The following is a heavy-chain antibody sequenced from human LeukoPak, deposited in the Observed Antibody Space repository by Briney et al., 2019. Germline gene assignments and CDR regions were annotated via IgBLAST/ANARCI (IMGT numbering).Heavy chain of an antibody. CDR2: ISGSGGST. J-gene: IGHJ4*02. CDR1: GFTFSSYA. D-gene: IGHD3-22*01. CDR3: AKKSCHDYDSSGYLDY. V-gene: IGHV3-23*01. Sequence: GESLKISCAASGFTFSSYAMSWVRQAPGKGLEWVSAISGSGGSTYYADSVKGRFTISRSNSKNTLYLQMTSLRAEDTAVYYCAKKSCHDYDSSGYLDYWGQGTLVTVSS.